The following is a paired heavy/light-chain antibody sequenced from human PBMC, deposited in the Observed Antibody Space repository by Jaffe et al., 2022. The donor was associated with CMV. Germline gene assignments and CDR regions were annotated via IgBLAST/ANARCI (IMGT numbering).Heavy chain of an antibody. V-gene: IGHV1-69*09. J-gene: IGHJ4*02. CDR2: IIPILGIA. D-gene: IGHD3-22*01. CDR3: ARDSPYYYDSSGSAPFDY. CDR1: GGTFSSYA. Sequence: QVQLVQSGAEVKKPGSSVKVSCKASGGTFSSYAISWVRQAPGQGLEWMGRIIPILGIANYAQKFQGRVTITADKSTSTAYMELSSLRSEDTAVYYCARDSPYYYDSSGSAPFDYWGQGTLVTVSS.
Light chain of an antibody. Sequence: EIVLTQSPGTLSLSPGERATLSCRASQSVSSSYLAWYQQKPGQAPRLLIYGASSRATGIPDRFSGSGSGTDFTLTISRLEPEDFAVYYCQQYGSSAWTFGQGTKVEIK. V-gene: IGKV3-20*01. J-gene: IGKJ1*01. CDR1: QSVSSSY. CDR3: QQYGSSAWT. CDR2: GAS.